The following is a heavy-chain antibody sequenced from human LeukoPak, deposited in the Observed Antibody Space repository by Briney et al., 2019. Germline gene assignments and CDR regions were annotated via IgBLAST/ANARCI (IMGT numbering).Heavy chain of an antibody. CDR3: AREGGSYRPLDY. V-gene: IGHV3-53*01. Sequence: GGSLRLSCAASGFTVSSNYKSWVRQAPGKGLEWVSVIYSGGSTDYADSVKGRFTISRDNSKNTLYLQMNSLRVEDTAVYYCAREGGSYRPLDYSGQGTLVTVSS. D-gene: IGHD3-16*02. CDR2: IYSGGST. J-gene: IGHJ4*02. CDR1: GFTVSSNY.